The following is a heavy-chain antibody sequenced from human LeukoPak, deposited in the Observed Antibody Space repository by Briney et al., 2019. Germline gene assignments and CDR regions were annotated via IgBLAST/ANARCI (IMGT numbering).Heavy chain of an antibody. CDR3: AREFFGGGAIRGVIEAFDY. D-gene: IGHD3-10*01. J-gene: IGHJ4*02. V-gene: IGHV3-11*05. Sequence: GGSLRLSCAASGFTFSDYYMSWIRQAPGKGLEWVSHTSSDTDYTNYAASVKGRFTISRDNAKNSLYLQMNSLTADDTAVYYCAREFFGGGAIRGVIEAFDYWGQGTPVTVSS. CDR2: TSSDTDYT. CDR1: GFTFSDYY.